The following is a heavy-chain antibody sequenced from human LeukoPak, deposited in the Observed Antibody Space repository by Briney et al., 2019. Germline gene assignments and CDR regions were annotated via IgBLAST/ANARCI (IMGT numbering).Heavy chain of an antibody. V-gene: IGHV3-7*01. J-gene: IGHJ4*02. D-gene: IGHD5-12*01. CDR3: ATLVATTRFDY. Sequence: GGSLRLSCAASGFIISSYWMSWVRQAPGKGLEWVANIKQDGSEKYYVDSVKGRFTISRDNAKNSLYQQMSSLRADDMAVYYCATLVATTRFDYWGQGTLVTVSS. CDR1: GFIISSYW. CDR2: IKQDGSEK.